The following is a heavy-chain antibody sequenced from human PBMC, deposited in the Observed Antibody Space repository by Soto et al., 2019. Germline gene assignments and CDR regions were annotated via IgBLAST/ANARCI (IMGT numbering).Heavy chain of an antibody. CDR3: GRVMRSLLSITALDT. D-gene: IGHD3-10*01. J-gene: IGHJ5*02. Sequence: ASGKVGSEASGYPSTRHQIHWVRQAPGQGLEWMGMIDPSGGKTNYAQKFQGRVTMTRDTSTSTVYMALSSLRSEDTAIYFCGRVMRSLLSITALDTWGQGTLVIVS. CDR2: IDPSGGKT. CDR1: GYPSTRHQ. V-gene: IGHV1-46*01.